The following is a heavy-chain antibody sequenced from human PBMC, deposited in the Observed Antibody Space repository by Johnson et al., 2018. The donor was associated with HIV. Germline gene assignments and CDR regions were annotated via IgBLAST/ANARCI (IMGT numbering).Heavy chain of an antibody. Sequence: VQLVESGGGVVQPGRSLRLSCAASGFTFSSYAMHWVRQAPGKGLEWVALISYDGSHKYYADSVKGRFTISRDNSKKTLYLQMNSLRAEDTAVYYCAKGAFDIWGQGTMVTVSS. CDR1: GFTFSSYA. J-gene: IGHJ3*02. CDR2: ISYDGSHK. CDR3: AKGAFDI. V-gene: IGHV3-30*04.